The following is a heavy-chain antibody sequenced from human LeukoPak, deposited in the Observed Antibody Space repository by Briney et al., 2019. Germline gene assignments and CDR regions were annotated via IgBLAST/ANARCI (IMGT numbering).Heavy chain of an antibody. CDR2: IIPILGTA. CDR1: GGTFSSYA. D-gene: IGHD5-12*01. V-gene: IGHV1-69*06. J-gene: IGHJ6*03. Sequence: ASVKVSCKASGGTFSSYAISWVRQAPGQGLEWMGRIIPILGTANYAQKFQGRVTITADKSTSTAYMELSSLRSEDTAVYYCARSGSDYYHYYMDVWGKGTTVTVSS. CDR3: ARSGSDYYHYYMDV.